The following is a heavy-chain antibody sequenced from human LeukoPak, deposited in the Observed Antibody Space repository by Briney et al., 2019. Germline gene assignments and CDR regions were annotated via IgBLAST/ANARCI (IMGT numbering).Heavy chain of an antibody. D-gene: IGHD3-22*01. CDR2: INPSGGST. CDR1: GGTFSSYA. J-gene: IGHJ5*02. CDR3: ARGPDSSGYWWFDP. V-gene: IGHV1-46*01. Sequence: ASVKVSCKASGGTFSSYAISWVRQAPGQGLEWMGIINPSGGSTSYAQKFQGRVTMTRDMSTSTVYMELSSLRSEDTAVYYCARGPDSSGYWWFDPWGQGTLVTVSP.